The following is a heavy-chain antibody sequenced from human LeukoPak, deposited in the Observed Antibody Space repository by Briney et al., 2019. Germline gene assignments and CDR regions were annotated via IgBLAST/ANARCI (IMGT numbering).Heavy chain of an antibody. D-gene: IGHD3-16*01. CDR1: GFTFSSYA. CDR3: ARSPYVESFEDY. CDR2: IKQDGSEK. V-gene: IGHV3-7*01. J-gene: IGHJ4*02. Sequence: GGSLRLSCAASGFTFSSYAMSWVRQAPGKGLEWVANIKQDGSEKYYVDSVKGRFTISRDNAKNSLYLQMNSLRAEDTAVYYCARSPYVESFEDYWGQGTLVTVS.